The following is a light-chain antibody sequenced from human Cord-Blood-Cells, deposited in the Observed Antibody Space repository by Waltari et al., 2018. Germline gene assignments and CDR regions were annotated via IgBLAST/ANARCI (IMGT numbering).Light chain of an antibody. CDR2: DVS. V-gene: IGLV2-14*01. Sequence: QSALPQPASVSGSPGQSLTLPCTGTSSDVGGYNYVSWYQQHPGKAPKLMIYDVSNRPSGVSNRFSGSKSGNTASLTISGLQAEDEADYYCSSYTSSSTRVFGGGTKLTVL. CDR3: SSYTSSSTRV. CDR1: SSDVGGYNY. J-gene: IGLJ2*01.